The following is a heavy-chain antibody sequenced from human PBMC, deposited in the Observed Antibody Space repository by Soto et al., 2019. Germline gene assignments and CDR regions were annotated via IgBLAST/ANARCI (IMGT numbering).Heavy chain of an antibody. CDR2: IIPIFGTA. CDR1: GGTFSSYA. CDR3: ARGGLHSSGWYGNFDY. V-gene: IGHV1-69*01. Sequence: QVQLVQSGAEVKKPGSSVKVSCKASGGTFSSYAISWVRQAPGQGLEWMGGIIPIFGTANYAQKFQGRVTITADEYTSTVYMELSSLRSEDTAVYYCARGGLHSSGWYGNFDYWGQGTLVTVSS. J-gene: IGHJ4*02. D-gene: IGHD6-19*01.